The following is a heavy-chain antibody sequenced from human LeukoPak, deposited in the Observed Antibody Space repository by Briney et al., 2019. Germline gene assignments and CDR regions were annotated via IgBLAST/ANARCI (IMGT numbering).Heavy chain of an antibody. J-gene: IGHJ4*02. Sequence: PGRSLRLSCTVSGFSFGDYALSWVRQAREKGLEWVGFIRSKAYGGTTEYAASVKGRFTISGDDSKSIAYLQMNSLKSEDTAVYYCTRGSSGSYLSFIWGQGTLVTVSS. CDR3: TRGSSGSYLSFI. CDR2: IRSKAYGGTT. CDR1: GFSFGDYA. D-gene: IGHD1-26*01. V-gene: IGHV3-49*04.